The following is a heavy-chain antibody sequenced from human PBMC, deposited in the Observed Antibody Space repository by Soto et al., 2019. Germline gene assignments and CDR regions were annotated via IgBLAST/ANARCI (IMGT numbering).Heavy chain of an antibody. V-gene: IGHV1-18*01. D-gene: IGHD1-1*01. CDR1: GYGFTTYG. CDR3: ARGGYGDY. J-gene: IGHJ4*02. CDR2: ISAHNGNT. Sequence: QVHLVQSGAEVKKPGASVKVSCKGSGYGFTTYGITWVRQAPGQGLEWMAWISAHNGNTNYALKLQGRVTVTRDTSTSTAYMELRSLRSDDTAVYYCARGGYGDYWGQGALVTVSS.